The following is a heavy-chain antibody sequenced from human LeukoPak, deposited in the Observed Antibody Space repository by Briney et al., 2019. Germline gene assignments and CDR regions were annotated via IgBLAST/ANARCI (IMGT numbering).Heavy chain of an antibody. V-gene: IGHV4-30-2*01. Sequence: PSETLSLTCAVSGGSISSGGYSWSWIRQPPGKGLEWIGYIYHSGSTYYNPSLKSRVTISVDMPKNQFSLKLSSVTAADTAVYYCARGNAAGRGIWFDPWGQGILVTVSS. CDR2: IYHSGST. D-gene: IGHD6-13*01. CDR1: GGSISSGGYS. J-gene: IGHJ5*02. CDR3: ARGNAAGRGIWFDP.